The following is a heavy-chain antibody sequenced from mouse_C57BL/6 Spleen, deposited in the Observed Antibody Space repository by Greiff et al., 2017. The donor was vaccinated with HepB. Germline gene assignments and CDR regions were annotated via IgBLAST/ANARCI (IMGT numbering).Heavy chain of an antibody. CDR2: ISDGGSYT. V-gene: IGHV5-4*01. Sequence: EVKLMESGGGLVKPGGSLKLSCAASGFTFSSYAMSWVRQTPEKRLEWVATISDGGSYTYYPDKVKGRFTISRDNAKNNLYLQMSHLKSEDTAMYYCARDNCYDPFAYWGQGTLVTVSA. D-gene: IGHD2-12*01. CDR3: ARDNCYDPFAY. J-gene: IGHJ3*01. CDR1: GFTFSSYA.